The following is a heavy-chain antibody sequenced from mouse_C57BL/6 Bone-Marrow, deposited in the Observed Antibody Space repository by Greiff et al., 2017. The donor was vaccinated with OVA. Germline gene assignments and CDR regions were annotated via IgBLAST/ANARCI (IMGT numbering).Heavy chain of an antibody. Sequence: EVQLQQSGAELVRPGASVKLSCTASGFNIKDDYMHWVKQRPEQGLEWIGWIDPENGDTEYASKFQGKATITADTSSNTAYLQLSSLTSEDTAVYYCTTAAYSNYYVDYWGQGTTLTVSS. CDR1: GFNIKDDY. V-gene: IGHV14-4*01. CDR2: IDPENGDT. D-gene: IGHD2-5*01. CDR3: TTAAYSNYYVDY. J-gene: IGHJ2*01.